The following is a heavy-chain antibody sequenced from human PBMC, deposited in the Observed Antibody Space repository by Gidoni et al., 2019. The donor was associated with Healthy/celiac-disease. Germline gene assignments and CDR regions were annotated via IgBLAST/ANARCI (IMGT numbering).Heavy chain of an antibody. CDR2: ISGSGSST. V-gene: IGHV3-23*01. CDR1: GFTFSSYA. CDR3: AKDGQQWLVHAEHFQH. D-gene: IGHD6-19*01. Sequence: EVQLLESGGGLVQPGGSLRLSCAASGFTFSSYAMSWVRQAPGKGLEWVSAISGSGSSTYYADSVKGRFTISRDNSKNTLYLQMNSLRAEDTAVYYCAKDGQQWLVHAEHFQHWGQGTLVTVSS. J-gene: IGHJ1*01.